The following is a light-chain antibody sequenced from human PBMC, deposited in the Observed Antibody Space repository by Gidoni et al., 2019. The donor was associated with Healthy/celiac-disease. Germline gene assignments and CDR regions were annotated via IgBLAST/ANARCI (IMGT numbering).Light chain of an antibody. V-gene: IGKV3-15*01. CDR1: QSGSSN. CDR3: QQYNSWPRT. CDR2: GAS. Sequence: EIVQTQSPATLSVSPGERATLSCRTSQSGSSNLAWYQQKPGQAPRLLIYGASTRATGIPARFSGSGSGTEFTLTISSLQSEDFAVYYCQQYNSWPRTFGQGTKVEIK. J-gene: IGKJ1*01.